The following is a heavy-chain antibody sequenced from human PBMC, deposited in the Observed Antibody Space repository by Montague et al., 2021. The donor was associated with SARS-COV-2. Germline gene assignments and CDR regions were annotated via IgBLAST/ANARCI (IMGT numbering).Heavy chain of an antibody. D-gene: IGHD3-22*01. V-gene: IGHV3-7*01. CDR2: IKEDGSEK. Sequence: SLRLSCAASGFTFSSYWMSWVRQAPGKGLEWVANIKEDGSEKKYVGSVKGRFTISRDNAKDSLYLQMNSLRAEDTAVYYCAREYFDNSDMGHYWGQGTLVTVSS. CDR1: GFTFSSYW. J-gene: IGHJ4*02. CDR3: AREYFDNSDMGHY.